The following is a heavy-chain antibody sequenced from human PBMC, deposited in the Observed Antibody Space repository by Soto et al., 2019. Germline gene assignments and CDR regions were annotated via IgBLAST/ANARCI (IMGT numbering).Heavy chain of an antibody. CDR1: GGSISSYY. CDR3: ARYIAAAGFDAFDI. D-gene: IGHD6-13*01. V-gene: IGHV4-59*01. Sequence: SETLSLTCTVSGGSISSYYWSWIRQPPGKGLEWIGYIYYSGSTNYNPSLKSRVTISVDTSKNQFSLKLSSVTAADTAVYYCARYIAAAGFDAFDIWGQGTMVTVSS. CDR2: IYYSGST. J-gene: IGHJ3*02.